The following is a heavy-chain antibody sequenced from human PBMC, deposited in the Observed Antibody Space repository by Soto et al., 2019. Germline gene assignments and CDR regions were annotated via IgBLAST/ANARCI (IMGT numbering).Heavy chain of an antibody. CDR1: GYTFTSYG. CDR3: ARDKGDYIWGSYRPNDYYYMYV. CDR2: ISAYNGNT. V-gene: IGHV1-18*01. D-gene: IGHD3-16*02. J-gene: IGHJ6*03. Sequence: HVQLVQSGAEVKKPGASVKVSCKASGYTFTSYGISWVRQAPGQGLEWMGWISAYNGNTNYAQKIQGRATRTTDTPTTPAYMELRSLRSDETAVYYGARDKGDYIWGSYRPNDYYYMYVWGKGTTVTVSS.